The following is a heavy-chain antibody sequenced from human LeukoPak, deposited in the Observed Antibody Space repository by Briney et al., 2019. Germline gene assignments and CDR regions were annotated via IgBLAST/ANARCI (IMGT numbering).Heavy chain of an antibody. J-gene: IGHJ3*02. D-gene: IGHD5-18*01. Sequence: GGSLRLSCAASGFTFSSYEMNWVRQAPGKGLEWVSYISSSGSTIYYADSVKGRFTISRDNAKNSLYLQMNSLRAEDTAVYHCARDQGGQVDTAMDDAFDIWGQGTMVTVSS. CDR3: ARDQGGQVDTAMDDAFDI. CDR2: ISSSGSTI. V-gene: IGHV3-48*03. CDR1: GFTFSSYE.